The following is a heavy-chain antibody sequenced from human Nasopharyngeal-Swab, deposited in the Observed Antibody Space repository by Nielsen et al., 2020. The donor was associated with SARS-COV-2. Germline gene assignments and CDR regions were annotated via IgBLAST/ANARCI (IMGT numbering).Heavy chain of an antibody. D-gene: IGHD3-10*01. CDR3: VKPVHITMVRGVMSGPNWFDP. J-gene: IGHJ5*02. CDR2: ISSNGGST. CDR1: GFTFSSYA. Sequence: GESLKISRSASGFTFSSYAMHWVRQAPGKGLEYVSAISSNGGSTYYADSVKGRFTISRDNSKNTLYLQMSSLRAEDTAVYYCVKPVHITMVRGVMSGPNWFDPRGQGTLVTVSS. V-gene: IGHV3-64D*06.